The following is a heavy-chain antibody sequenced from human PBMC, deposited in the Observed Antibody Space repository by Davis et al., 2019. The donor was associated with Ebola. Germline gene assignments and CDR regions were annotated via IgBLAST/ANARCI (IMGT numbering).Heavy chain of an antibody. Sequence: GESLRISCAASGFTFSSYEMNWVRQAPGKGLEWVSSISSSGSNIKYADSVKGRFTISRDNSKNTLYLQMNSLRAEDTAVYYCARGLTMVRGVTYYNYYGMDVWGQGTTVTVSS. CDR2: ISSSGSNI. CDR1: GFTFSSYE. V-gene: IGHV3-48*01. CDR3: ARGLTMVRGVTYYNYYGMDV. D-gene: IGHD3-10*01. J-gene: IGHJ6*02.